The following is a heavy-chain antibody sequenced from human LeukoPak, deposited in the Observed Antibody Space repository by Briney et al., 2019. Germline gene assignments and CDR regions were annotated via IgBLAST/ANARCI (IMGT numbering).Heavy chain of an antibody. D-gene: IGHD3-10*01. CDR1: GFTFSSYS. CDR2: ISSSSSYI. J-gene: IGHJ6*03. V-gene: IGHV3-21*01. Sequence: PGGSLRLSCAASGFTFSSYSMNWVRQAQGKGLEWVSSISSSSSYIYYADSVKGRFTISRDNAKNSLYLQMNSLRAEDTAVYYCAREGYGSGSYFYYYYYMDVWGKGTTVTVSS. CDR3: AREGYGSGSYFYYYYYMDV.